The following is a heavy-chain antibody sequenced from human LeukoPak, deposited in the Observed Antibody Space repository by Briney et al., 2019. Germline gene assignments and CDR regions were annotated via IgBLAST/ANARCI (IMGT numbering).Heavy chain of an antibody. CDR3: ARVWEGATDAFDI. CDR2: IYTSGNT. CDR1: GGSLNSVNFY. D-gene: IGHD1-26*01. Sequence: PSETLSLTCTVSGGSLNSVNFYWSWMRQPAGEGRKWIVRIYTSGNTKYNPSLNSRVTISLDSSRNQFSLDLTSVTAADTAVYYSARVWEGATDAFDIWGQGTMVTVSS. V-gene: IGHV4-61*02. J-gene: IGHJ3*02.